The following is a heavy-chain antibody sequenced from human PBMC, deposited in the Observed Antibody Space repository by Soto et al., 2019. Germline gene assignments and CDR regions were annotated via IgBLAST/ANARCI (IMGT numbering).Heavy chain of an antibody. V-gene: IGHV1-18*01. Sequence: QVQLVQSRAEVKEPGASVKVSCKASGYAFTSYGISWVRQAPGQGHEWMGWISAYNGNTNYAQKLQGRVTMTTDTSTSTAYMELRSLRSDDTAVYYCARVVSPYLLTAFDIWGQGTMVTVSS. CDR3: ARVVSPYLLTAFDI. J-gene: IGHJ3*02. CDR2: ISAYNGNT. CDR1: GYAFTSYG.